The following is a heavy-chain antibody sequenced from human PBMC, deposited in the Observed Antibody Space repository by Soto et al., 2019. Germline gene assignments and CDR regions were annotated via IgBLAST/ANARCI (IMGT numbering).Heavy chain of an antibody. D-gene: IGHD1-7*01. J-gene: IGHJ4*02. CDR2: ISGSGGST. CDR3: AKTSFDWNYVRGHDFDH. Sequence: EVQLLESGGGLVQPGGSLRLSCEASGFTFSSYAMSWVRQTPGKGLEWVSTISGSGGSTNYADSVKGRFTISRDNSKNPLKLQMNSLRAEDTAVYFCAKTSFDWNYVRGHDFDHWGQGTLVTVSS. V-gene: IGHV3-23*01. CDR1: GFTFSSYA.